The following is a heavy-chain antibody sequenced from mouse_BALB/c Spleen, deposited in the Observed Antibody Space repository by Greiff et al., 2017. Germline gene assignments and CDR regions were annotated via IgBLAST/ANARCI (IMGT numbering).Heavy chain of an antibody. CDR2: ISSGGSYT. D-gene: IGHD2-2*01. CDR3: ARDGYGFDY. J-gene: IGHJ2*01. Sequence: EVKLMESGGGLVKPGGSLKLSCAASGFTFSSYAMSWVRQSPEKRLEWVAEISSGGSYTYYPDTVTGRFTISRDNAKNTLYLEMSSLRSEDTAMYYCARDGYGFDYWGQGTTLTVSS. V-gene: IGHV5-9-4*01. CDR1: GFTFSSYA.